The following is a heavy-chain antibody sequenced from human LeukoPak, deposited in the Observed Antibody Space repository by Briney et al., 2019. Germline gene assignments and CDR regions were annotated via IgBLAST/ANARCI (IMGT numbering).Heavy chain of an antibody. Sequence: PGGSLRLSCVASGFTFSNYAMHWVRQAPGKGLEWVTFIQSDGRNQQYADSVKGRFSVSRDNSKNTLYLQMNSLRADDTAVYYCASPPTVTTFDSWGQGTLVTVSS. V-gene: IGHV3-30*02. CDR3: ASPPTVTTFDS. CDR1: GFTFSNYA. J-gene: IGHJ4*02. CDR2: IQSDGRNQ. D-gene: IGHD4-11*01.